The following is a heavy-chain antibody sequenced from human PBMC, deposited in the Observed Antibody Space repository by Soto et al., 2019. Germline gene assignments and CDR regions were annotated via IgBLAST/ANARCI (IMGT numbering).Heavy chain of an antibody. Sequence: PGGSLRLSCSASGFTFSSYAMHWVRQAPGKGLEWVAVISYDGSNKYYADSVKGRFTISRDNSKNTLYLQMNSLRAEDTAVYYCARQTPLEAGRAFDIWGQGTMVTVSS. CDR1: GFTFSSYA. CDR2: ISYDGSNK. D-gene: IGHD1-1*01. V-gene: IGHV3-30-3*01. CDR3: ARQTPLEAGRAFDI. J-gene: IGHJ3*02.